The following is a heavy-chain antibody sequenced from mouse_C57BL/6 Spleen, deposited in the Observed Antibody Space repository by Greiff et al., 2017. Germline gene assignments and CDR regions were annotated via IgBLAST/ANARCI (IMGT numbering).Heavy chain of an antibody. CDR2: ISSGGSYT. V-gene: IGHV5-6*01. J-gene: IGHJ2*01. D-gene: IGHD1-1*01. Sequence: VHLVESGGDLVKPGGSLKLSCAASGFTFSSYGMSWVRQTPDKRLEWVATISSGGSYTYYPDSVKGRFTISRDNAKNTLYLQMSSLKSEDTAMYYCARHGDYYGSSPLDYGGQGTTLTGSS. CDR1: GFTFSSYG. CDR3: ARHGDYYGSSPLDY.